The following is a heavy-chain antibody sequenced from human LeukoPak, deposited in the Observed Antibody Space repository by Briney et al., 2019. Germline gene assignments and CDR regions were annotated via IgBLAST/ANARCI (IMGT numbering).Heavy chain of an antibody. D-gene: IGHD1-26*01. CDR1: GGSISSYY. J-gene: IGHJ4*02. Sequence: SETLSLTCTVSGGSISSYYWSWIRQPPGGGLEWIGYIYYISNTNYNPSLKSRVTMSVDPSKNQLSLKLNSVTAADTAVYYCARTQSQSGSYRYYFGYWGQGTLVTVSS. V-gene: IGHV4-59*01. CDR2: IYYISNT. CDR3: ARTQSQSGSYRYYFGY.